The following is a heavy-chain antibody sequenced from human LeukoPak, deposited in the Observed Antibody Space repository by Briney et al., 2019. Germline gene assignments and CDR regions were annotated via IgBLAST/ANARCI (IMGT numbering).Heavy chain of an antibody. J-gene: IGHJ4*02. CDR1: GGSISSSSYY. D-gene: IGHD5-24*01. CDR2: IYYSGST. CDR3: ARSDGFGYCFDY. Sequence: PSETLSLTCTVSGGSISSSSYYWGWIRQPPGKGLEWIGSIYYSGSTYYNPSLKSRVIISVDTSKNQFSLNLSSLTAADTAVYYCARSDGFGYCFDYWGQGTLVTVPS. V-gene: IGHV4-39*07.